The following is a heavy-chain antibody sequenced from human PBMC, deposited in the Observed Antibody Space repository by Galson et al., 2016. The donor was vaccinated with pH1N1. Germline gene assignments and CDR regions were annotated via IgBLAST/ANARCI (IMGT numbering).Heavy chain of an antibody. CDR2: LNAVNGNT. D-gene: IGHD2-15*01. Sequence: SVKVSCKASGYTFTSYVIHWVRQAPGQRLEWMGWLNAVNGNTKYSQKFQDRVTITTDTSASTAYMELSSLRSEDTALYYCARGPQIVVVEAATPGWFDSWGQGTQVTVSS. CDR3: ARGPQIVVVEAATPGWFDS. J-gene: IGHJ5*01. V-gene: IGHV1-3*01. CDR1: GYTFTSYV.